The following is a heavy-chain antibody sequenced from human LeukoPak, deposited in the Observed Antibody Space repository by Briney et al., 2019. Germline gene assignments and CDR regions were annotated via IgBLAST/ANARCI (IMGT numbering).Heavy chain of an antibody. CDR2: ISYDGSNK. J-gene: IGHJ6*03. D-gene: IGHD4-23*01. CDR3: ARDFGNDYYYYMDV. Sequence: GGSLRLPCAASGFTFSRHAMHWVRQAPGKGLEWVAVISYDGSNKYYAESVKGRFTISRDNSKNTLYLQMNSLRAEDTTVYSCARDFGNDYYYYMDVWGKGTTVIVSS. CDR1: GFTFSRHA. V-gene: IGHV3-30-3*01.